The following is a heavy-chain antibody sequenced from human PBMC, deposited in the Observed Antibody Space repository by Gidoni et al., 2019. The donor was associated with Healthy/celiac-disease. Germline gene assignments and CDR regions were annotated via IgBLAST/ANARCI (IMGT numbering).Heavy chain of an antibody. D-gene: IGHD2-2*01. Sequence: QVQLVQSGAEVKKPGASVKVSCKASGYTFTSYDINWVRQATGQGLEWMGWMNPNSGNTGYAQKFQGRVTMTRNTSISTAYMELSSLRSEDTAVYYCARADLGYCSSTSCYDAFDIWGQGTMVTVSS. V-gene: IGHV1-8*01. CDR2: MNPNSGNT. J-gene: IGHJ3*02. CDR3: ARADLGYCSSTSCYDAFDI. CDR1: GYTFTSYD.